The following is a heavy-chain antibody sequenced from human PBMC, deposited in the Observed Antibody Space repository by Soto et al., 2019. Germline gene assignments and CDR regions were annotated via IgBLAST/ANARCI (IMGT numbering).Heavy chain of an antibody. J-gene: IGHJ6*02. CDR3: ARHFGLYCGGGSCYSDYYYGMDV. CDR2: IYPGDSDT. D-gene: IGHD2-15*01. V-gene: IGHV5-51*01. CDR1: GYSFTSYW. Sequence: PGESLKISCKGSGYSFTSYWIGWVRQMPGKGLEWMGIIYPGDSDTRYSPSFQGQVTISADKSISTAYLQWSSLKASDTAMYYCARHFGLYCGGGSCYSDYYYGMDVWGQGTTVTVSS.